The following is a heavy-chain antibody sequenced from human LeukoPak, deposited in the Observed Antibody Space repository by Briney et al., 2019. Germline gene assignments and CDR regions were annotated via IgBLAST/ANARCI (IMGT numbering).Heavy chain of an antibody. D-gene: IGHD5-12*01. CDR2: ISYDGSNK. CDR3: AKDLSGYSGYDFDY. J-gene: IGHJ4*02. CDR1: GFTFSSYG. Sequence: GGSLRLSCAASGFTFSSYGMDWVRQAPGKGLEWVAVISYDGSNKYYADSVKGRFTISRDNSKNTLYLQMNSLRAEDTAVYYCAKDLSGYSGYDFDYWGQGTLVTVSS. V-gene: IGHV3-30*18.